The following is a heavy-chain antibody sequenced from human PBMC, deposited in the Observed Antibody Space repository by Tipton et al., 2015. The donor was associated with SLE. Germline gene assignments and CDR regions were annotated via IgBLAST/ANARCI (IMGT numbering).Heavy chain of an antibody. CDR1: GGSISSYY. CDR3: ARGLLTTVVTPKGAFDI. Sequence: TLSLTCTVSGGSISSYYWSWIRQPPGKGLEWIGEINHSGSTNYNPSLKSRVTISVDTSKNQFSLKLSSVTAADTAVYYCARGLLTTVVTPKGAFDIWGQGTMVTVSS. D-gene: IGHD4-23*01. V-gene: IGHV4-59*01. CDR2: INHSGST. J-gene: IGHJ3*02.